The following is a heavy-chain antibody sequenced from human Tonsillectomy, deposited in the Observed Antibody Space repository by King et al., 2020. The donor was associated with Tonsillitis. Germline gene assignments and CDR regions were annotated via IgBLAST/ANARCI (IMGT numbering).Heavy chain of an antibody. Sequence: VQLVESGGGLVKPGGSLRLSCTASGFSLTNAWMTWVRQAPGKGLEWVGRIKSKTDGAATHYAAPVEGRFTISRDDSKNILYLQMNSMRTEDTAVYYCTTGQISGWFDYYFEHWGQGTLVTVSS. V-gene: IGHV3-15*01. D-gene: IGHD6-19*01. CDR3: TTGQISGWFDYYFEH. CDR2: IKSKTDGAAT. CDR1: GFSLTNAW. J-gene: IGHJ4*02.